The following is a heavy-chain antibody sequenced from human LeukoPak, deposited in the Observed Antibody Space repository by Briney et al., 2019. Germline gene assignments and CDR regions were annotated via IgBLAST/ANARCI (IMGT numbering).Heavy chain of an antibody. J-gene: IGHJ4*02. CDR1: GGSISSGGYY. V-gene: IGHV4-30-2*01. Sequence: PSETLSLTCTVSGGSISSGGYYWSWIRQPPGKGLEWIGYIYHSGSTYYNPSLKSRVTISVDRSKNQFSLKLSSVTAADTAVYYCARHKGSRRYSSGSWDYWGQGTLVTVSS. D-gene: IGHD3-10*01. CDR2: IYHSGST. CDR3: ARHKGSRRYSSGSWDY.